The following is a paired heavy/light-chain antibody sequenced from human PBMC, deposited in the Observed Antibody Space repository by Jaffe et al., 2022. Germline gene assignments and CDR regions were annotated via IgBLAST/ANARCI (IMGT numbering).Light chain of an antibody. J-gene: IGLJ3*02. CDR2: KDI. CDR3: QSAESSSTAWV. CDR1: ALSKNY. V-gene: IGLV3-25*03. Sequence: SDELTQPPSVSVFPGQTARITCSGDALSKNYAYWYQKKPGQAPVLLIYKDIERPSGVPGRLSGSTSGTTVTLTISGVQAEDEADYYCQSAESSSTAWVFGGGTRLTVL.
Heavy chain of an antibody. Sequence: EVQLVESGGGLVKPGGSLRLSCVASGFTFNNAWMTWVRQAPGKGLEWVGRIKSQTDGGTTDYAAPVEGRFTISRDDSNNRLFLQMNRLKTEDTAVYFCTSDRHGSGTYGTFWGQGTLVTVSS. CDR2: IKSQTDGGTT. CDR3: TSDRHGSGTYGTF. D-gene: IGHD3-10*01. V-gene: IGHV3-15*01. CDR1: GFTFNNAW. J-gene: IGHJ4*02.